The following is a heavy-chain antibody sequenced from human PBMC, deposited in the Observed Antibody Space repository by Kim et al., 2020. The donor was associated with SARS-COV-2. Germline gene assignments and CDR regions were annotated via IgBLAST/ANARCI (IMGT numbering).Heavy chain of an antibody. J-gene: IGHJ6*02. D-gene: IGHD6-13*01. CDR3: ARESPGYSSSWYGRDYYYYGMDV. V-gene: IGHV4-31*03. Sequence: SETLSLTCTVSGGSISSGGYYWSWIRQHPGKGLEWIGYIYYSGSTYYNPSLKSRVTISVDTSKNQFSLKLSSVTAADTAVYYCARESPGYSSSWYGRDYYYYGMDVWGQGTTVTVSS. CDR1: GGSISSGGYY. CDR2: IYYSGST.